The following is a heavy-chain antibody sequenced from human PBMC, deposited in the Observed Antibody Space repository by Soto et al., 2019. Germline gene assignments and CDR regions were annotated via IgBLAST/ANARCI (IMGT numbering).Heavy chain of an antibody. CDR2: IYYSGST. V-gene: IGHV4-39*01. CDR3: ARQLGGAARLYPYYFDY. Sequence: PSETLSLTCTVSGGSISSSSYYWGWIRQPPGKGLEWIGSIYYSGSTYYNPSLKSRVTISVDTSKNQFSLKLSSVTAADTAVYYCARQLGGAARLYPYYFDYWGQGTLVTVSS. CDR1: GGSISSSSYY. J-gene: IGHJ4*02. D-gene: IGHD6-6*01.